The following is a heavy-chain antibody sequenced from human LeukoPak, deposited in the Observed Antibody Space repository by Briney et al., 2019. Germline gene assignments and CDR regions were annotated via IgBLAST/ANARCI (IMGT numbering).Heavy chain of an antibody. CDR2: ISASGATT. CDR1: GFTFSSNA. J-gene: IGHJ4*02. D-gene: IGHD6-6*01. Sequence: GGSLRLSCAASGFTFSSNATSWVRQAPGKGLEWVSGISASGATTYYADSVKGRFTISRDNSENTLSLQMNSLRDEDTALYFCAKGVIAGRPYYFDYWGQGTLVTVS. CDR3: AKGVIAGRPYYFDY. V-gene: IGHV3-23*01.